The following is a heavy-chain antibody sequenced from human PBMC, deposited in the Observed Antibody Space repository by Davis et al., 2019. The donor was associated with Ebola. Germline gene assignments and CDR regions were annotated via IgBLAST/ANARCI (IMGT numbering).Heavy chain of an antibody. CDR2: ISGSGGST. J-gene: IGHJ5*02. V-gene: IGHV3-20*04. CDR1: GFTFDDYA. D-gene: IGHD2-2*01. Sequence: PGGSLRLSCAASGFTFDDYAMHWVRQAPGKGLEWVSAISGSGGSTNYADSVKGRFTISRDNAKNSLYLQMNSLRAEDTAVYYCARGDVVVPSTPDFDPWGQGTLVTVSS. CDR3: ARGDVVVPSTPDFDP.